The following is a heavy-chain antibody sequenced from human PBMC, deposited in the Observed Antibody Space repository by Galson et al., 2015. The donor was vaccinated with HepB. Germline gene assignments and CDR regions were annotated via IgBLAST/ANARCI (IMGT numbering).Heavy chain of an antibody. Sequence: SLRLSCAASGFTFSSYGMHWVRQAPGKGLEWVAVISYDGSNKYYADSVKGRFTISRDNSKNTLYLQMNSLRAEDTAVYYCAKVLGASSGWAMDYWGQGTLVTVSS. CDR3: AKVLGASSGWAMDY. V-gene: IGHV3-30*18. J-gene: IGHJ4*02. D-gene: IGHD6-19*01. CDR1: GFTFSSYG. CDR2: ISYDGSNK.